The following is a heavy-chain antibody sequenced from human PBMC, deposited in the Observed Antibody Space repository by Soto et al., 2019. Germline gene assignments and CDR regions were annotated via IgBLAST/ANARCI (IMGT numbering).Heavy chain of an antibody. V-gene: IGHV4-30-2*01. J-gene: IGHJ5*02. CDR3: ARVPDR. CDR2: IYHSGST. Sequence: SGSLSLTCAVSGGSMNSGGDSWSWIRQPPGKGLEWIGYIYHSGSTYYNPSLKSRVTISVDRSKNQFSLKLSSVTAADTAVYYCARVPDRWGQGTLVTVSS. D-gene: IGHD2-2*01. CDR1: GGSMNSGGDS.